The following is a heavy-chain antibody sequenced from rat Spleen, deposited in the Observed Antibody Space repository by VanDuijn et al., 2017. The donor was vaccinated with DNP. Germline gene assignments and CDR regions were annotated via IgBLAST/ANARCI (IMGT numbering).Heavy chain of an antibody. V-gene: IGHV5-7*01. J-gene: IGHJ3*01. CDR2: IGSDGYAP. CDR1: GFTFSDYY. D-gene: IGHD1-1*01. CDR3: ARSGDDNWFAH. Sequence: EVQLVESGGGLVQPGRSLKLSCAASGFTFSDYYMAWVRQAPTKGLEWVAYIGSDGYAPYYGDSVKGRFTISRDHAKSTVYLQMDSLRSDDTAIYYCARSGDDNWFAHWGQGTLVTVSS.